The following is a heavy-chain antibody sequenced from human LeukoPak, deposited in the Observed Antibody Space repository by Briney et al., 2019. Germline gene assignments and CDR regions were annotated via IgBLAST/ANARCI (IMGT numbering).Heavy chain of an antibody. Sequence: GGSLRLSCAASGFTLSSYAMSWVRQAPGKGLEWVSAISGSGGSTYYADSVKGRFTISRDNSKNTLYLQMNSLRAEDTAVYYCAKVGGYSSGWYLSYFDYWGQGTLVTASS. V-gene: IGHV3-23*01. J-gene: IGHJ4*02. CDR3: AKVGGYSSGWYLSYFDY. D-gene: IGHD6-19*01. CDR2: ISGSGGST. CDR1: GFTLSSYA.